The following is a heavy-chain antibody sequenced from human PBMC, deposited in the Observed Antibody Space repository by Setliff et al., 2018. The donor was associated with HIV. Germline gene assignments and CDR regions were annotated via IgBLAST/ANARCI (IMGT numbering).Heavy chain of an antibody. CDR1: GASIRGHY. D-gene: IGHD3-22*01. J-gene: IGHJ2*01. Sequence: PSETLSLTCSVSGASIRGHYWSWIRQSPGKGLEWIGNIYYSGDTNYNPSFKSRVIISVDTSKNQFSLRVNSVTAADTAVYYCARLSSGYKNWYFDLWGRGTLVTVSS. CDR2: IYYSGDT. V-gene: IGHV4-59*08. CDR3: ARLSSGYKNWYFDL.